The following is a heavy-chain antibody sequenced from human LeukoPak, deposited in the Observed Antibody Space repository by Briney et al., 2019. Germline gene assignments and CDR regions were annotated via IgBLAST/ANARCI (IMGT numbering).Heavy chain of an antibody. Sequence: GASVKVSCKASGYTFTGYYMHWVRQAPRQGLEWMGWINPNSGGTNYAQKFQGRVTMTRDTSISTAYMELSRLRSDDTAVYYCARVRSGGSYSPWAFDIWGQGTMVTVSS. CDR2: INPNSGGT. J-gene: IGHJ3*02. CDR1: GYTFTGYY. V-gene: IGHV1-2*02. D-gene: IGHD1-26*01. CDR3: ARVRSGGSYSPWAFDI.